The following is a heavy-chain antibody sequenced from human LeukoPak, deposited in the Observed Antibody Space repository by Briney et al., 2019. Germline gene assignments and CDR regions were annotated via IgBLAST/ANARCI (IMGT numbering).Heavy chain of an antibody. CDR3: ARDHSETHYYDSNDYYSDS. CDR2: MDPNSGST. D-gene: IGHD3-22*01. Sequence: GASVKVSCKASGYTFTSYDINWVRQATGQGLEWMGWMDPNSGSTGYAQKLQGRVTMTTDTSTNTAYMELRSLRSDDTAVYYCARDHSETHYYDSNDYYSDSWGQGTLVTVSS. V-gene: IGHV1-8*01. CDR1: GYTFTSYD. J-gene: IGHJ4*02.